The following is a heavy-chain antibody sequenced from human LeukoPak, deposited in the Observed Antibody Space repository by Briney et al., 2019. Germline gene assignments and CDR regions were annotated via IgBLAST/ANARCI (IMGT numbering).Heavy chain of an antibody. V-gene: IGHV3-30*04. D-gene: IGHD2-2*03. J-gene: IGHJ3*02. CDR3: ARDPLDISRWTNAFDI. CDR1: GFTFSSYA. CDR2: ISYDGSNK. Sequence: GGSLRLSCAASGFTFSSYAMHWVRQAPGKGLEWVAVISYDGSNKYYADSVKGRFTISRDNSKNTLYLQVNGLRPEDTALYYCARDPLDISRWTNAFDIWGQGTMVSVSS.